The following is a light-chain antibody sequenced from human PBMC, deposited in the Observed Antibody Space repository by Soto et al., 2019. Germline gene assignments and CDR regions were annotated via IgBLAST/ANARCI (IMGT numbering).Light chain of an antibody. CDR3: CSYAGGPYV. J-gene: IGLJ1*01. CDR1: SSDVGGYNY. V-gene: IGLV2-11*01. CDR2: DVS. Sequence: QSARTQPRSVSGSPGQSVAISCTGTSSDVGGYNYVSWYQQHPGKAPKVMIYDVSKRPSGVPDRFSGSKSGNTASLTISGLQAEDEADYYCCSYAGGPYVFGTGTKVTVL.